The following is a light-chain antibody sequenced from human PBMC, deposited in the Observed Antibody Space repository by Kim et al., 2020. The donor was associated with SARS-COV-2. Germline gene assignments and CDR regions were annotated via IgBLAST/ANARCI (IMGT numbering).Light chain of an antibody. V-gene: IGLV3-21*04. CDR1: SIGSKS. CDR3: QVWDSSSDHRVV. CDR2: YDS. J-gene: IGLJ2*01. Sequence: PGRTARISCGGNSIGSKSVHGYQRRPGQAPVLVISYDSDRPSGIPERCSGSNSGNTATLTISRVEAGDEADYYCQVWDSSSDHRVVFGGGTQLTVL.